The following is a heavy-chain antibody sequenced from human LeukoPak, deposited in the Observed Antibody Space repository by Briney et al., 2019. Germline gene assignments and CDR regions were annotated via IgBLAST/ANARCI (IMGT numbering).Heavy chain of an antibody. Sequence: GGSLRLSCAASGFTFSNYHMNWVRQAPGKGLEWISYISDTTSSIYYADSVKGRFTISRDNSKNTLYLQMNSLRAEDTAVYYCASEIIFGSFDYWGQGTLVTVSS. CDR1: GFTFSNYH. CDR3: ASEIIFGSFDY. CDR2: ISDTTSSI. D-gene: IGHD3-3*01. J-gene: IGHJ4*02. V-gene: IGHV3-48*01.